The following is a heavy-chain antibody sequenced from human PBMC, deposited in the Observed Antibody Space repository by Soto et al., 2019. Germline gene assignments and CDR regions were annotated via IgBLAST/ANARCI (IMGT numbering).Heavy chain of an antibody. Sequence: EVQLVESGGGLVKPGGSLRLSCVVSGFTFSSYSMNWVRQAPGKGLEWVSSISSGSNYTYYADSVKGRFTISRDNAKNSVYLQMNSLTAEDTALYYCARDFKESQYYYYCMDVWGKGTTVTVSS. CDR2: ISSGSNYT. D-gene: IGHD3-10*01. CDR3: ARDFKESQYYYYCMDV. CDR1: GFTFSSYS. V-gene: IGHV3-21*06. J-gene: IGHJ6*03.